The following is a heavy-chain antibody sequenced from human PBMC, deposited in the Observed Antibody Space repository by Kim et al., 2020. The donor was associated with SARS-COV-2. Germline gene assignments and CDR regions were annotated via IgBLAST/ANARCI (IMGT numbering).Heavy chain of an antibody. V-gene: IGHV1-2*02. Sequence: ASVNVSCKASGYTFTGYYMHWVRQAPGQGLEWMGWSNPNSGGTNYEQKFQGRVTITRDTSISTAYMELSRLRSDDTAVYYCAREDIVPTIPDYWGQGTLVTVPS. CDR2: SNPNSGGT. J-gene: IGHJ4*02. D-gene: IGHD5-12*01. CDR1: GYTFTGYY. CDR3: AREDIVPTIPDY.